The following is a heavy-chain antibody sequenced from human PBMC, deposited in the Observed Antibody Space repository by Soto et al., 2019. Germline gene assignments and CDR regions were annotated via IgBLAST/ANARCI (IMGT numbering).Heavy chain of an antibody. Sequence: SVKVSCKAPGGTFSSYAISWVRQAPGQGLEWMGGIIPIFGTANYAQKFQGRVTITADESTSTGYMELSSLRSEDTAVYYCARSQGGSSSLDIYCHYYYGIDVWGQGTTVTVSS. CDR3: ARSQGGSSSLDIYCHYYYGIDV. CDR1: GGTFSSYA. V-gene: IGHV1-69*13. D-gene: IGHD2-15*01. CDR2: IIPIFGTA. J-gene: IGHJ6*02.